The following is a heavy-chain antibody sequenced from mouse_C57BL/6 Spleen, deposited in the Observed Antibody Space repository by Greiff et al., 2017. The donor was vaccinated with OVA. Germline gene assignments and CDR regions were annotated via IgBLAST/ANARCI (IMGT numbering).Heavy chain of an antibody. V-gene: IGHV1-53*01. Sequence: QVQLQQPGTELVKPGASVKLSCKASGYTFTSYWMHWVKQRPGQGLEWIGNINPSNGGTNYNEKFKSKATLTVDKSSSTAYMQLSSLTSEDSAVYYGARGDYYGSSPWYFDVWGTGTTVTVSS. CDR3: ARGDYYGSSPWYFDV. D-gene: IGHD1-1*01. J-gene: IGHJ1*03. CDR1: GYTFTSYW. CDR2: INPSNGGT.